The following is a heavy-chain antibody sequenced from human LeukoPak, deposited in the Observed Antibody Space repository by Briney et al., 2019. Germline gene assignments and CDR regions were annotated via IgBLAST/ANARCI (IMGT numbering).Heavy chain of an antibody. V-gene: IGHV1-2*02. Sequence: ASVTVSFTASGYTFTAYYIHWVRQAPGQGLEWMGWISPNSGDTKYAQKFQGRVTMTRDTSITTAYMELSSLSSDNTAVYYCATAAAATRFDYWGQGTLVTVSS. CDR1: GYTFTAYY. CDR3: ATAAAATRFDY. D-gene: IGHD2-15*01. J-gene: IGHJ4*02. CDR2: ISPNSGDT.